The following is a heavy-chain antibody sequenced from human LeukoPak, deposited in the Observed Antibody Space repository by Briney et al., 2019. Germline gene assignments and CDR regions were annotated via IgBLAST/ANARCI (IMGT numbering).Heavy chain of an antibody. V-gene: IGHV4-4*07. D-gene: IGHD6-13*01. CDR1: GGSISSHY. CDR2: IYSTGSI. Sequence: SETLSLTCTVSGGSISSHYWSWIRQPPGKGLEWIGRIYSTGSINYNPSLKSRVTMSVDTSKNQFSLRLRSVTAADTAVYYCARQIASAGTAGFDFWGQGALVTVST. J-gene: IGHJ4*02. CDR3: ARQIASAGTAGFDF.